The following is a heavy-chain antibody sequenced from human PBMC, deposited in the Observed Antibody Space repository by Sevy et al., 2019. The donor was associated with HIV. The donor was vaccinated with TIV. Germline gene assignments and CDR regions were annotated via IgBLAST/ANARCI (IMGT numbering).Heavy chain of an antibody. D-gene: IGHD3-10*01. Sequence: GGSLRLSCAASGFTFSSYGMHWVRQAPGKGLEWVAVIWYDGSNKYYADSVKGRFTISRDNSKNTLYLKMNSLRAEDTAVYYCAGDVRVVRLWFGERNDAFDIWGQGTMVTVSS. CDR3: AGDVRVVRLWFGERNDAFDI. J-gene: IGHJ3*02. CDR2: IWYDGSNK. V-gene: IGHV3-33*01. CDR1: GFTFSSYG.